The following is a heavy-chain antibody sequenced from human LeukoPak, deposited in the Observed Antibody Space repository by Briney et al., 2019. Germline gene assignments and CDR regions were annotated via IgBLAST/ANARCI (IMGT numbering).Heavy chain of an antibody. J-gene: IGHJ5*02. D-gene: IGHD2-21*02. Sequence: PSETLSLTCAVSGGSISSSYWWSWVRQPPGKGLKWIGEVYHSGSTNYNPSLRSRVTISGDKSKNQFSLRLSSVTAADTAVYFCARDAYCGGDCYSRHNWFDPWGQGTLVTVSS. CDR3: ARDAYCGGDCYSRHNWFDP. CDR2: VYHSGST. CDR1: GGSISSSYW. V-gene: IGHV4-4*02.